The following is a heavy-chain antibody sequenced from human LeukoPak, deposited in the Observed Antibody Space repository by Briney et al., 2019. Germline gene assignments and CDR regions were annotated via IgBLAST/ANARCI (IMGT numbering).Heavy chain of an antibody. Sequence: PGGSLRLSCVASRFTFRRYAMSWVRQAPGKGLEWVAGISGGGDTTYYADAVKGRFTISRDNSKNSLYVQMTSLRAEDTAVYHCAKDRDYGDYPSAYYYYMDVWGKGTTVTVSS. CDR1: RFTFRRYA. V-gene: IGHV3-23*01. CDR2: ISGGGDTT. D-gene: IGHD4-17*01. J-gene: IGHJ6*03. CDR3: AKDRDYGDYPSAYYYYMDV.